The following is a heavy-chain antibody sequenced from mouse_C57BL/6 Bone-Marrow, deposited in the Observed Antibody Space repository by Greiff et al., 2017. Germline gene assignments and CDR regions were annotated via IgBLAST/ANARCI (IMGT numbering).Heavy chain of an antibody. V-gene: IGHV14-4*01. D-gene: IGHD2-3*01. CDR2: IDPEIGDT. CDR3: SSFDGNYFDF. CDR1: GFNIKDDY. Sequence: VQLQQSGAELVRPGASVKLSCTASGFNIKDDYIHWVKQRPEQGLEWIGWIDPEIGDTEYASKFQGKATITSDTSSNTAYLQLSSLTSKDTAVYYCSSFDGNYFDFWGQGTPLPVTS. J-gene: IGHJ2*01.